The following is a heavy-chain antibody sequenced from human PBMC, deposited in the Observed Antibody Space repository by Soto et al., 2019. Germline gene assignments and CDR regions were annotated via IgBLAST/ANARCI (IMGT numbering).Heavy chain of an antibody. Sequence: QVQLVQSGAEVKKPGSSVKVSCKASGGTFSSYAISWVRQAPGEGLEWMGGIIHISDTTNYAQKFQGRVTITADETTSTAYMEPSSLRSEDTAVYYCARSQGSSTSLEIYYYYYYGMDVWGQGTTVTVSS. V-gene: IGHV1-69*01. D-gene: IGHD2-2*01. CDR3: ARSQGSSTSLEIYYYYYYGMDV. J-gene: IGHJ6*02. CDR2: IIHISDTT. CDR1: GGTFSSYA.